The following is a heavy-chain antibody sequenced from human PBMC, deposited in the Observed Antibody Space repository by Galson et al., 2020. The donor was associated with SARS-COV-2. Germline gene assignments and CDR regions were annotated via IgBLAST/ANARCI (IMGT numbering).Heavy chain of an antibody. D-gene: IGHD2-2*01. Sequence: GESLKISCKGSGYSFTSYWIGWVRQMPGKGLEWMGIIYPGDSDTRYSPSFQGQVTISADKSISTAYLQWSSLKASDTAMYYCARGGLYCSSTSCWTNWFDPWGQGTLVTVSS. CDR2: IYPGDSDT. CDR3: ARGGLYCSSTSCWTNWFDP. CDR1: GYSFTSYW. V-gene: IGHV5-51*01. J-gene: IGHJ5*02.